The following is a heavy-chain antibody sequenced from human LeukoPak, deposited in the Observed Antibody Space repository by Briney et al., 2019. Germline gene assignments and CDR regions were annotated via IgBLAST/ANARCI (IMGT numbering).Heavy chain of an antibody. CDR1: GFTVSSNY. CDR2: IYSGGST. Sequence: GGSLRLSCEASGFTVSSNYMSGVRQAPGKGLEWFSVIYSGGSTYYADSVKGRFTISRDNSKNTLYLQMNSLRAEDTAVYYCARNPWIQLSGPHRQSYYYYYGMDVWGQGTTVTVSS. CDR3: ARNPWIQLSGPHRQSYYYYYGMDV. V-gene: IGHV3-66*01. J-gene: IGHJ6*02. D-gene: IGHD5-18*01.